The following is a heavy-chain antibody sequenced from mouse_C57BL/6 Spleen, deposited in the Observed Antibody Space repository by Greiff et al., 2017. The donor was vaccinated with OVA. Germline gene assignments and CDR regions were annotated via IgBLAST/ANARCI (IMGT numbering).Heavy chain of an antibody. CDR3: ARARGYDEAWFAY. Sequence: VQLQQPGAELVKPGASVKMSCKASGYTFTSYWITWVKQRPGQGLEWIGDIYPGSGSTNYNEKFKSKATLTVDTSSSTAYMQLSSLTSEDSAVYYCARARGYDEAWFAYWGQGTLVTVSA. CDR2: IYPGSGST. D-gene: IGHD2-2*01. J-gene: IGHJ3*01. V-gene: IGHV1-55*01. CDR1: GYTFTSYW.